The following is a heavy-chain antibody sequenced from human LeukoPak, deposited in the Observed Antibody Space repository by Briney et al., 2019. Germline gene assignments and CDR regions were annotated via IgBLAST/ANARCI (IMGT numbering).Heavy chain of an antibody. Sequence: PSETLSLTCTVSGGSISSSSYYWGWIRQPPGKGLEWIGSIYYSGSTYYNPSLKSRVTISVDTSKNQFSLKLSSVTAADTAVYYCARHEEAIGLYWGQGILVTVSS. J-gene: IGHJ4*02. CDR1: GGSISSSSYY. V-gene: IGHV4-39*07. CDR3: ARHEEAIGLY. CDR2: IYYSGST. D-gene: IGHD2-2*02.